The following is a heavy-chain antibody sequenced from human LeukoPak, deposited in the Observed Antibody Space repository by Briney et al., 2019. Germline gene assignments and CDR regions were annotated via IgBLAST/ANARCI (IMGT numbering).Heavy chain of an antibody. D-gene: IGHD6-13*01. V-gene: IGHV4-30-2*01. J-gene: IGHJ4*02. CDR2: IYHSGST. CDR1: GGSLSSGGYS. CDR3: ARVSSSSWLIDY. Sequence: SQTLSLTCAVSGGSLSSGGYSWSWIRQPPWKGLEWIGYIYHSGSTYYNPSLKSRVTISVDRSKNQFSLKLSSVTAADTAVYYCARVSSSSWLIDYWGQGTLVTVSS.